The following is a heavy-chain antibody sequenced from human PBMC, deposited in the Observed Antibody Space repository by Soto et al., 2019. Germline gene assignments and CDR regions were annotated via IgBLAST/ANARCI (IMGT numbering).Heavy chain of an antibody. V-gene: IGHV4-4*02. CDR2: IYRTGST. CDR3: AKLVRDDVRRSDLDH. Sequence: SETLSLTCAVSGGSFTSNNWWTWVRQPPGQGLEWMGEIYRTGSTNYNQSLKSRVTISLDKSRNQFSLNLRSVTAADSGVYYCAKLVRDDVRRSDLDHWGQGTLVTVSS. J-gene: IGHJ4*02. D-gene: IGHD3-10*02. CDR1: GGSFTSNNW.